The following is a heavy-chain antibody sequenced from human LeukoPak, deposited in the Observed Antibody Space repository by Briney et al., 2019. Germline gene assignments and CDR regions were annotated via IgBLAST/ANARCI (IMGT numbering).Heavy chain of an antibody. V-gene: IGHV3-53*01. Sequence: HPGGSLRLSCAASGFTGSSTYMSWVRQAPGKGLEWVSVIYSGGNIYYIESVKGRFTISRDTSKNTLYLQMNSLRAEDTAVYFCAGRHCSGGGCYFAGADPFDYWGQGTLVTVSS. CDR1: GFTGSSTY. J-gene: IGHJ4*02. CDR3: AGRHCSGGGCYFAGADPFDY. CDR2: IYSGGNI. D-gene: IGHD2-15*01.